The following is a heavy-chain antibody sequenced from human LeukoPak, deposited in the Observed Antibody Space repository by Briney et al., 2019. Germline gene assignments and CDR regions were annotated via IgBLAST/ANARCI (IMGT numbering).Heavy chain of an antibody. CDR2: IYYSGST. V-gene: IGHV4-39*07. D-gene: IGHD5-12*01. CDR3: AGGGGYDSDYFDY. Sequence: SETLSLTCTVSGGSISSSSYYWGWIRQPPGKGLEWIGSIYYSGSTYYNPSLKSRVTISVDTSKNQFSLKLSSVTAADTAVYYCAGGGGYDSDYFDYWGQGTLVTVSS. J-gene: IGHJ4*02. CDR1: GGSISSSSYY.